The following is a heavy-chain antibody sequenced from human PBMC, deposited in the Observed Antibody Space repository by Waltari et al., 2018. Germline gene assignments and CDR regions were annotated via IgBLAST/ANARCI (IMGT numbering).Heavy chain of an antibody. J-gene: IGHJ2*01. CDR3: AGGSSWSPTWYFDL. CDR1: GYTFTSYA. D-gene: IGHD6-13*01. CDR2: INAGNGNT. Sequence: QVQLVQSGAEVKKPGASVKVSCKASGYTFTSYAMHWVRQAPGQRLEWMGWINAGNGNTKYSQKFQGRVTSTRDTSASTAYRELSSLRSEDTAVYYCAGGSSWSPTWYFDLWGRGTLVTVSS. V-gene: IGHV1-3*01.